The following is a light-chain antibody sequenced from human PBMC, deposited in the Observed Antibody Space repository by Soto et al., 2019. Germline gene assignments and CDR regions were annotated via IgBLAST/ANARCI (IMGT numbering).Light chain of an antibody. J-gene: IGLJ2*01. CDR3: SSYAGRVV. V-gene: IGLV2-23*01. CDR1: SSDVGSYNL. CDR2: EGT. Sequence: QSALTQPASVSGSRGQSITISCTGTSSDVGSYNLVSWYQHHPGKAPKLIIYEGTNRPSGVSNRFSGSKSGNTASLTISGLQAEDEDHYYCSSYAGRVVFGGGTKLAVL.